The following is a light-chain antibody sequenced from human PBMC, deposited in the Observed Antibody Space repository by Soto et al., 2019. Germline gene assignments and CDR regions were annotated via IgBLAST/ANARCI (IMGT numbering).Light chain of an antibody. J-gene: IGKJ2*01. CDR1: QSVSNY. V-gene: IGKV3-11*01. Sequence: EIVLTQSPATLSLSPGERATLSCRASQSVSNYLAWYQQKPGQAPRLLIYDTSNRATGIPARFSGSGSGTDFTRTISSLEPEDFAVYYCQQRSNWSRTFGQGTKLEIK. CDR2: DTS. CDR3: QQRSNWSRT.